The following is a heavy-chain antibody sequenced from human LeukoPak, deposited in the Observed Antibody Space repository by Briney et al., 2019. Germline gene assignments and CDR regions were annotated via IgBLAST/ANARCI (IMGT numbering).Heavy chain of an antibody. J-gene: IGHJ4*02. D-gene: IGHD3-9*01. CDR3: ASSPRGYFDWLLYFGY. CDR2: IIPIFGTA. CDR1: GGTFSSYA. V-gene: IGHV1-69*05. Sequence: SVKVSCKDSGGTFSSYAISWVRQAPGQGLEWMGGIIPIFGTANYAQKFQGRVTITTDESTSTAYMELSSLRSEDTAVYYCASSPRGYFDWLLYFGYWGQGTLVTVSS.